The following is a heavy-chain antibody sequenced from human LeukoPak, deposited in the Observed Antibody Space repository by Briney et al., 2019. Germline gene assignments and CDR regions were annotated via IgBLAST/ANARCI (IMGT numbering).Heavy chain of an antibody. D-gene: IGHD6-6*01. V-gene: IGHV3-48*04. J-gene: IGHJ4*02. CDR3: ARDHLIAARDY. CDR2: ISSSSGSI. CDR1: GFTFSSYS. Sequence: GGSLRLSCATSGFTFSSYSMNWVRQAPGKGLEWVSYISSSSGSIYYADSVKGRFTISRDNAKNSLYLQMNSLRAEDTAVYYCARDHLIAARDYWGQGTLVTVSS.